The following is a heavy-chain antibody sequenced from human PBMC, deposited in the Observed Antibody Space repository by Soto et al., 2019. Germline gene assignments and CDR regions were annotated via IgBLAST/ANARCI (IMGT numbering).Heavy chain of an antibody. CDR3: ARAISGYVT. D-gene: IGHD5-12*01. CDR2: INAGNGDT. Sequence: QVQLVQSGAEMKKPGASVKLSCKTSGINYNTYAIHWVRQAPGQGLEWMGWINAGNGDTRYSQNFQGRVTLTRDTSASTVYMDLASLKSEDTGVYYCARAISGYVTWGQGTLVTVSS. CDR1: GINYNTYA. J-gene: IGHJ4*02. V-gene: IGHV1-3*01.